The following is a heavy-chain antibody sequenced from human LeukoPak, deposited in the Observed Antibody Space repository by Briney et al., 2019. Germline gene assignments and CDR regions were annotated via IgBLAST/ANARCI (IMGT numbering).Heavy chain of an antibody. V-gene: IGHV4-39*07. CDR1: GGSISSSSYY. CDR3: ARALGAFDI. CDR2: ISQSGST. J-gene: IGHJ3*02. Sequence: SETLSLTCTVSGGSISSSSYYWGWIRQPPGKGLEWIGEISQSGSTNYNPSLKSRVNISLDTSENQFSLKLSSVTAADTAVYYCARALGAFDIWGQGTMVTVSS.